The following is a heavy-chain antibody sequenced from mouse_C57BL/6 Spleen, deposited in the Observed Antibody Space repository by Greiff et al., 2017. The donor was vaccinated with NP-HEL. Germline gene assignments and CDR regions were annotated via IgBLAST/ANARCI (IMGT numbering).Heavy chain of an antibody. CDR1: GYTFTDYY. J-gene: IGHJ2*01. Sequence: EVQLQQSGPELVKPGASVKISCKASGYTFTDYYMNWVKQSHGKSLEWIGDINPNNGGTSYNQKFKGKATLTVDKSSSTAYMELRSLTSEDSAVYYCARKKNGLGGYFDYWGQGTTLTVSS. V-gene: IGHV1-26*01. CDR2: INPNNGGT. D-gene: IGHD1-1*01. CDR3: ARKKNGLGGYFDY.